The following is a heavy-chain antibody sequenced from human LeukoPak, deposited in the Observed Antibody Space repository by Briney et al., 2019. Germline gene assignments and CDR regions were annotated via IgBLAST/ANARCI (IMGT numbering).Heavy chain of an antibody. J-gene: IGHJ4*02. V-gene: IGHV3-7*04. CDR1: GFTFSSYW. D-gene: IGHD6-6*01. CDR3: ARWSSIAGVTIDY. Sequence: GSLRLSCAASGFTFSSYWMSWVRQAPGNGLEWVANIKQDGSEKYYVDSVKGRFTISRDNAKNSLYLQMNSLRAEDTAVYYCARWSSIAGVTIDYWGQGTLVTVSS. CDR2: IKQDGSEK.